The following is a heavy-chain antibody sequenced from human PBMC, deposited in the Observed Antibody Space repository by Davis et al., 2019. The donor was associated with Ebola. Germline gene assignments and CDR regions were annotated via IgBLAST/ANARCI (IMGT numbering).Heavy chain of an antibody. D-gene: IGHD1-26*01. CDR1: GGSFSGYY. V-gene: IGHV4-34*01. CDR3: ARGYQLIRGSYSGMDV. Sequence: SETLSLTCAVYGGSFSGYYWSWIRQPPGKGLEWIGEINHSGSTNYNPSLKSRVTISVDTSKNQFSLKLSSVTAADTAVYYCARGYQLIRGSYSGMDVWGQGTTVTVSS. J-gene: IGHJ6*02. CDR2: INHSGST.